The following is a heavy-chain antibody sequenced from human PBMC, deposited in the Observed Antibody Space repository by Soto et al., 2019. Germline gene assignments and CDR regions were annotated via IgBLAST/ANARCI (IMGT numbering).Heavy chain of an antibody. J-gene: IGHJ4*02. V-gene: IGHV4-39*01. D-gene: IGHD3-3*01. CDR2: IYYSGST. Sequence: ASETLSLTCTVSGGSISSSSYYWGWIRQPPGKGLEWIGSIYYSGSTYYNPSLKSRVTISVDTSKNQFSLKLSSVTAADTAVYYCARATRFLEWFPPTALFDYWGQGTLVTVS. CDR3: ARATRFLEWFPPTALFDY. CDR1: GGSISSSSYY.